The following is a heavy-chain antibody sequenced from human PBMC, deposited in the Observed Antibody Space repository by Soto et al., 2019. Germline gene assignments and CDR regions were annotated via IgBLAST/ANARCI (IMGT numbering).Heavy chain of an antibody. CDR1: GFTFTSSA. V-gene: IGHV1-58*01. Sequence: ASVKVSCKASGFTFTSSAVQCVRQARGQRLEWIGWIVVGSGNTNYAQKFQERVTITRDMSTSTAYMELSSLRSEDTAVYYCAAVNYDFRSGLAHDFDYWGQGTLVTVSS. D-gene: IGHD3-3*01. J-gene: IGHJ4*02. CDR3: AAVNYDFRSGLAHDFDY. CDR2: IVVGSGNT.